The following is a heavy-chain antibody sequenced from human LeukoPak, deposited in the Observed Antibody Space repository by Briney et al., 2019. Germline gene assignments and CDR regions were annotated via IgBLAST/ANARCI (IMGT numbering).Heavy chain of an antibody. J-gene: IGHJ4*02. CDR1: GGSFSGYY. Sequence: PSETLSLTCAVYGGSFSGYYGSWIRQPPGKGLEWIGEINHSGSTNDIPSLKSRVTIAVATSKDQFSLKLSSVTAADTAVYYCARGRTRRDGYNPRPYGYWGQGTLVTVSS. V-gene: IGHV4-34*01. CDR3: ARGRTRRDGYNPRPYGY. D-gene: IGHD5-24*01. CDR2: INHSGST.